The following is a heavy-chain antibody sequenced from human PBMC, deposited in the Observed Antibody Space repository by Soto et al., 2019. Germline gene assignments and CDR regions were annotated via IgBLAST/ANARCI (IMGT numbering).Heavy chain of an antibody. Sequence: EVQLVESGGGLVRPGRSLRLSCTASGFTFDDSAMHWVRQAPGKGLEWVSGINWDSGSIGYADSVKGRFAISRDNTQNSLYLQMNSLGAEDTDLYYCVKRTRGGSGRSDYWGQGTLVTVSS. CDR3: VKRTRGGSGRSDY. D-gene: IGHD6-25*01. CDR1: GFTFDDSA. J-gene: IGHJ4*02. CDR2: INWDSGSI. V-gene: IGHV3-9*01.